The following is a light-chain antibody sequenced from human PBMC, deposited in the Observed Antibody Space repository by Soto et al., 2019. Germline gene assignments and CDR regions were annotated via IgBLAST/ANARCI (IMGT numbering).Light chain of an antibody. J-gene: IGKJ1*01. V-gene: IGKV3D-15*01. CDR2: RAS. CDR3: QQYNNGRT. CDR1: QSVSTN. Sequence: EIVMTQSPATLSVSPGERATLSCRASQSVSTNLAWYQQKPGRAPRLLMYRASTRATGSPARFSGSGSGTEFTLTISSLQSEAFAVYYCQQYNNGRTFGQGTKVEIK.